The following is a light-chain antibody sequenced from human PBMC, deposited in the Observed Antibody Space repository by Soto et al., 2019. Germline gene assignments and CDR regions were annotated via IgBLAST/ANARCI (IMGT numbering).Light chain of an antibody. J-gene: IGLJ1*01. Sequence: QSVLTQPRSVSGSPGQSVTISCTGTSSDVGAYNYVSWYQQHPGKAPKLMTYDVSKRPSGVPDRFSGSKSGNTASLTISGLQAEDEADYYCSSYAGSSNVFGTGTKGTVL. V-gene: IGLV2-11*01. CDR2: DVS. CDR1: SSDVGAYNY. CDR3: SSYAGSSNV.